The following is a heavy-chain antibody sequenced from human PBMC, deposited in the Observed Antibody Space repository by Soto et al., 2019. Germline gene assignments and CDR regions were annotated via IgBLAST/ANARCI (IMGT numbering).Heavy chain of an antibody. Sequence: PSETLSLTCTVSGDSIGCFYWSWIRQSPGHGLEWIGYIYFTGATSYNPSLLSRVNIALDTSKNQVSLNLTSVTAIDTAVYYCARDDGYTDYEWGQGILVTGSS. CDR2: IYFTGAT. D-gene: IGHD5-12*01. CDR1: GDSIGCFY. J-gene: IGHJ4*02. CDR3: ARDDGYTDYE. V-gene: IGHV4-4*08.